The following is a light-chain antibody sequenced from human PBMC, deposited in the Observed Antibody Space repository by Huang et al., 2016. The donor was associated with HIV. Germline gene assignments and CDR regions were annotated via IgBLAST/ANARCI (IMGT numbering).Light chain of an antibody. Sequence: IVMTQTPLSLSVTPGQPATISCKSNQSLLHSDGKNYLYWYLHRPGQSPQLLIYPVSSRFSGVSDRFRGSGSGTDFTLKISRVEAGYVGIYYCMQSTHLRTFGQGTKLEIK. V-gene: IGKV2-29*02. CDR3: MQSTHLRT. CDR1: QSLLHSDGKNY. J-gene: IGKJ2*02. CDR2: PVS.